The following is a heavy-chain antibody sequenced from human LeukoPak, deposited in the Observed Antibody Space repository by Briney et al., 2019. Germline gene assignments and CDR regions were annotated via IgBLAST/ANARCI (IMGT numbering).Heavy chain of an antibody. Sequence: GSSVKVSCKASGGTFSSYAISWVRQTPGQGLEWMGGIIPIFGTANYAQKFQGRVTITADKSTSTAYMELRSLRSDDTAVYYCARDAPYSSSSGWFDPWGQGTLVTVSS. V-gene: IGHV1-69*06. D-gene: IGHD6-6*01. CDR3: ARDAPYSSSSGWFDP. J-gene: IGHJ5*02. CDR1: GGTFSSYA. CDR2: IIPIFGTA.